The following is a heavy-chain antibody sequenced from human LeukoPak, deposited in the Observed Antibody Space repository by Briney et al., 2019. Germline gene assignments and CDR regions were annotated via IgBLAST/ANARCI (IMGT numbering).Heavy chain of an antibody. V-gene: IGHV3-23*01. CDR3: ARAKKGTPLPISYYYYAMDV. Sequence: GGSLRLSCAASGFTFSSYAMHWVRQAPGKGPEWLSGISGNGGSTSHADSLKGRFNISRDNSKNTLYLELNGLRVEDTAVYFCARAKKGTPLPISYYYYAMDVWGQGTTVTVSS. CDR2: ISGNGGST. J-gene: IGHJ6*02. CDR1: GFTFSSYA. D-gene: IGHD1/OR15-1a*01.